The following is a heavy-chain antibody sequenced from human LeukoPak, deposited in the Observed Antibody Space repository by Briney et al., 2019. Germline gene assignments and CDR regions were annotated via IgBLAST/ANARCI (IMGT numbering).Heavy chain of an antibody. CDR3: ARGYGTNGVWVDY. CDR1: GGAISSGSHY. V-gene: IGHV4-61*02. J-gene: IGHJ4*02. Sequence: SQTLSLTCTVSGGAISSGSHYWSWIRQSAGKGLEWIGRIHTSGTTNSNPSLKSRVTISVDTSKNQFSLKLSSVTAADTAVYYCARGYGTNGVWVDYWGQGTLVTVSS. CDR2: IHTSGTT. D-gene: IGHD2-8*01.